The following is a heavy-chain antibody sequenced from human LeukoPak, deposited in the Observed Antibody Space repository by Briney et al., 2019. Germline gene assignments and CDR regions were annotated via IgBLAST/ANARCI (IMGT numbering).Heavy chain of an antibody. J-gene: IGHJ6*03. CDR3: ARELPGCSSGSCYHDPRHYYYYYMDV. Sequence: PGGSLRRSCAASGFTFDDYAMTWVRQAPGKGLEWVSGINWNGGSTDYADSLKGRFTISRDNAKNSLYLQMNSLRAEDTAVYFCARELPGCSSGSCYHDPRHYYYYYMDVWGKGTTVTISS. V-gene: IGHV3-20*04. CDR1: GFTFDDYA. D-gene: IGHD2-2*01. CDR2: INWNGGST.